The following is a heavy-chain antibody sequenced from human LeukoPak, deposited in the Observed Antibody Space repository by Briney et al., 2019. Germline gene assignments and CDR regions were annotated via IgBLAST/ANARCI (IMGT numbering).Heavy chain of an antibody. D-gene: IGHD7-27*01. Sequence: GGSLRLSCAASGFTFSINAMSWVRQAPGKGLEWVSTIGDTDIMTHYADSVKGRFTISRDDSRNTLYLQMNSLRADDTAVYYCAKVFRWGSGYGMDVWGQGTTVTVSS. CDR3: AKVFRWGSGYGMDV. J-gene: IGHJ6*02. CDR2: IGDTDIMT. CDR1: GFTFSINA. V-gene: IGHV3-23*01.